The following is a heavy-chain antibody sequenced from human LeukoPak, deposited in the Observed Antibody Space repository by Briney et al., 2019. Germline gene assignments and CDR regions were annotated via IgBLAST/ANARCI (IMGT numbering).Heavy chain of an antibody. D-gene: IGHD6-25*01. J-gene: IGHJ6*02. Sequence: GSLRLSCAASGFTFSSYSMNWVRQAPGKGLEWVSSISSSSSYIYYADSVKGRFTISRDNAKNSLYLQMNSLRAEDTAVYYCARPILRGSNYYYGMDVWGQGTTVTVSS. CDR3: ARPILRGSNYYYGMDV. CDR1: GFTFSSYS. CDR2: ISSSSSYI. V-gene: IGHV3-21*01.